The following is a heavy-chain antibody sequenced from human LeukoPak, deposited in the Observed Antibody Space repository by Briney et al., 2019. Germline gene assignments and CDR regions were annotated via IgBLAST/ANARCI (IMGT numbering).Heavy chain of an antibody. D-gene: IGHD6-19*01. J-gene: IGHJ4*02. CDR1: GYTFTRYG. Sequence: ASLKVSSKASGYTFTRYGISSVRQAPGHGLEWMGWISTYNDITNYAQKLQGRVTLTTDTSTSTAYMELRNLRSDDTAIYYCATGREAVAPKYWGQGTLVTVSS. CDR2: ISTYNDIT. V-gene: IGHV1-18*01. CDR3: ATGREAVAPKY.